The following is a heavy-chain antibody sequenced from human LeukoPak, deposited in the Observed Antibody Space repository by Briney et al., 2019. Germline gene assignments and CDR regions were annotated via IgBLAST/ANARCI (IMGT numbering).Heavy chain of an antibody. D-gene: IGHD2-21*01. CDR3: ARAVVVIAIGYYFDY. Sequence: GGSLRLSCAASGFTFSSYSMNWVRQAPGKGLEWVSYISSSSSTIYYADSVRGRFTISRDNAKNSLYLQMNSLRAEDTAVYYCARAVVVIAIGYYFDYWGQGTLVTVSS. V-gene: IGHV3-48*04. CDR1: GFTFSSYS. CDR2: ISSSSSTI. J-gene: IGHJ4*02.